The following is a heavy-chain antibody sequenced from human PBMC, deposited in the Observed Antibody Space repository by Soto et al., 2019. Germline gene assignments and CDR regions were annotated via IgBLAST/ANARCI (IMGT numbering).Heavy chain of an antibody. CDR3: ARSEGYCSSTSCSTPFDY. CDR2: IIPIFGTA. D-gene: IGHD2-2*01. Sequence: SVKVSCKASGGTFSSYAISWVRQAPGQGLEWMGGIIPIFGTANYAQKFQGRVTITADESTSTAYMELSSLRSEDTAVYYCARSEGYCSSTSCSTPFDYWVNGTLISVSS. CDR1: GGTFSSYA. V-gene: IGHV1-69*13. J-gene: IGHJ4*01.